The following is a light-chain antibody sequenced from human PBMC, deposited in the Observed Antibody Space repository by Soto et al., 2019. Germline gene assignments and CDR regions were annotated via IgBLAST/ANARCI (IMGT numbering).Light chain of an antibody. CDR1: QRFGSSN. CDR2: STS. CDR3: QQYGNSPWT. V-gene: IGKV3-20*01. J-gene: IGKJ1*01. Sequence: IVLTQSPGTLSLSTGERGTLSCRASQRFGSSNLAWYQQKPGQAPRLLIYSTSSRATGIPDRFSGSGSGTDFTLTISRLEPEDFAVYYCQQYGNSPWTFGQGTKVHIK.